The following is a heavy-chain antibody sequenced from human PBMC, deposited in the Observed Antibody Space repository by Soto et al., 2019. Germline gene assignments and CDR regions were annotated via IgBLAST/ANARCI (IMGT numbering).Heavy chain of an antibody. CDR2: ISSSADSI. J-gene: IGHJ6*02. CDR3: ARDMSSSSRGMDV. D-gene: IGHD6-13*01. CDR1: GFTFRAYE. V-gene: IGHV3-48*03. Sequence: GGSLRLSCVGSGFTFRAYEINWVRQAPGRGLEWVSYISSSADSIYYADSVKGRFTISRDNAKNSLFLQMNSLRAEDTAIYYCARDMSSSSRGMDVWGQGTTVSVSS.